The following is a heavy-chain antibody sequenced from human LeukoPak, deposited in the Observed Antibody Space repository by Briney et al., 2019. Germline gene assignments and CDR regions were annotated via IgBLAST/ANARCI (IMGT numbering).Heavy chain of an antibody. CDR3: ARDNSVRDEAWWFNP. D-gene: IGHD5-24*01. J-gene: IGHJ5*02. CDR2: LYTGGGT. V-gene: IGHV3-53*01. Sequence: GGSLRLSCAASGFSVRTTYMSWVCQAPGKGLEWVSVLYTGGGTDHADSVKGRFTISRDNSKNTLYLQMNSLRAEDTAVYYCARDNSVRDEAWWFNPWGQGTLVTVSS. CDR1: GFSVRTTY.